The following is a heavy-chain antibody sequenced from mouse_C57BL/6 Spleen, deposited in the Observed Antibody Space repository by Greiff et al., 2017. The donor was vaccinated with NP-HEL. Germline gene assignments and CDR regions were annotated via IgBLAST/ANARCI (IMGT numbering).Heavy chain of an antibody. Sequence: EVHLVESGGGLVKPGGSLKLSCAASGFTFSSYAMSWVRQTPEKRLAWVATISDGGSYTYYPDNVKGRFTISRDNAKNNLYLQMSHLKSEDTAMYYCAREHYYSNRGYFDVWGTGTTVTVSS. CDR2: ISDGGSYT. J-gene: IGHJ1*03. D-gene: IGHD2-1*01. CDR3: AREHYYSNRGYFDV. V-gene: IGHV5-4*01. CDR1: GFTFSSYA.